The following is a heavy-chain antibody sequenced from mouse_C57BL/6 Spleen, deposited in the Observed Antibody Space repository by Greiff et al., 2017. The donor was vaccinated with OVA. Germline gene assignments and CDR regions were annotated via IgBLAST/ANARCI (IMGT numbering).Heavy chain of an antibody. V-gene: IGHV1-18*01. CDR3: ARRGTVVEGFDY. D-gene: IGHD1-1*01. CDR1: GYTFTDYN. Sequence: EVQLVESGPELVKPGASVKIPCKASGYTFTDYNMDWVKQSHGKSLEWIGDINPNNGGTIYNQKFKGKATLTVDKSSSTAYMELRSLTSEDTAVYYCARRGTVVEGFDYWGQGTTLTVSS. J-gene: IGHJ2*01. CDR2: INPNNGGT.